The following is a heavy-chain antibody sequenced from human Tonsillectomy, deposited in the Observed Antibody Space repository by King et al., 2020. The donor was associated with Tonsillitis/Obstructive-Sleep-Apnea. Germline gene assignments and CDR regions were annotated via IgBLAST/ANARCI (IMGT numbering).Heavy chain of an antibody. Sequence: QLQESGPGLVKPSETLSLTCTVSGGSISSSSYYWGWIRQPPGKGLEWIGSIYYSGSTYYNPSLKSRVTISVDTSKNQFSLKLSSVTAADTAVYYCARRGLYGSGGSCYSRGYFDYWGQGTLVTVSS. D-gene: IGHD2-15*01. CDR1: GGSISSSSYY. CDR3: ARRGLYGSGGSCYSRGYFDY. J-gene: IGHJ4*02. V-gene: IGHV4-39*01. CDR2: IYYSGST.